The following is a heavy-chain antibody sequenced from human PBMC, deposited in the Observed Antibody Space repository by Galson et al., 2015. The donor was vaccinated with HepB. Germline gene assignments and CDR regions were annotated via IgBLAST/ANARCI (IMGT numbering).Heavy chain of an antibody. Sequence: SLRLSCAASGFTFSNAWMSWVRQAPGKGLEWVGRIKSKTDGGTTDYAAPVKGRFTISRDDSKNTLYLQMNSLKTEDTAVYYCTTDTDYYGSGSYYGPLFDYWGQGTLVTVSS. CDR3: TTDTDYYGSGSYYGPLFDY. CDR1: GFTFSNAW. CDR2: IKSKTDGGTT. V-gene: IGHV3-15*01. D-gene: IGHD3-10*01. J-gene: IGHJ4*02.